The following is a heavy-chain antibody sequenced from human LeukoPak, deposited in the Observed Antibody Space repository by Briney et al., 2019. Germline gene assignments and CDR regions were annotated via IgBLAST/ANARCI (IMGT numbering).Heavy chain of an antibody. CDR1: GGSISSYY. D-gene: IGHD3-16*01. CDR2: IYYSGST. CDR3: ASKPVWGGVDY. J-gene: IGHJ4*02. V-gene: IGHV4-59*01. Sequence: PSETLSLTCTVSGGSISSYYLSWIRPPPGKGLEWIGYIYYSGSTNYNPSLKSRVTISVDTSQNQFSLKLSSVTAADTAVYYCASKPVWGGVDYWGQGTLVTVSS.